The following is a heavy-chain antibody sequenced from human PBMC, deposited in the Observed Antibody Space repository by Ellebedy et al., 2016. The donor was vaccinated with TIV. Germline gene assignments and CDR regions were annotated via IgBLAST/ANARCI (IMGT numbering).Heavy chain of an antibody. V-gene: IGHV3-13*05. Sequence: PGGSLRLSCAASGFTFSSYDMHWVRQATGKGLEWVSAIGTAGDPYYLGSVKGRFTISRENAKNSLYLQMNSLRAGDTAVYYCARGQLVGRSDYYYGMDVWGQGTTVTVSS. J-gene: IGHJ6*02. D-gene: IGHD6-13*01. CDR1: GFTFSSYD. CDR2: IGTAGDP. CDR3: ARGQLVGRSDYYYGMDV.